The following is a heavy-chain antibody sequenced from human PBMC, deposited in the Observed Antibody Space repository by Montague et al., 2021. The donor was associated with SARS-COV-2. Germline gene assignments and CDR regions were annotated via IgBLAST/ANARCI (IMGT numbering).Heavy chain of an antibody. CDR2: IHASGIS. CDR3: ARGRFYYDSGELGS. V-gene: IGHV4-4*07. CDR1: GGSTNNYY. Sequence: SETRSLTCTVSGGSTNNYYWSWIRQPAGKGLEWIGCIHASGISTYNPSLETRVTMSVDTSKNQFSLKLSSVTAADTAVYYCARGRFYYDSGELGSWGQGTLVTVSS. J-gene: IGHJ5*02. D-gene: IGHD3-22*01.